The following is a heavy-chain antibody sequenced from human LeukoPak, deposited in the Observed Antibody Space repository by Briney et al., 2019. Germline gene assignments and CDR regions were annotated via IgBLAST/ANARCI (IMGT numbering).Heavy chain of an antibody. J-gene: IGHJ4*02. D-gene: IGHD5-18*01. CDR1: GYTFTGYY. Sequence: ASVKVSCKASGYTFTGYYMHWVRQAPGQGLEWMGRINPNSGGTNSAQKFQGRVTMARYTSISTAYMELSRLRSDDTAVDYCARGGAWGIQLWGNDFDYWGQGTLVTVSS. CDR2: INPNSGGT. V-gene: IGHV1-2*06. CDR3: ARGGAWGIQLWGNDFDY.